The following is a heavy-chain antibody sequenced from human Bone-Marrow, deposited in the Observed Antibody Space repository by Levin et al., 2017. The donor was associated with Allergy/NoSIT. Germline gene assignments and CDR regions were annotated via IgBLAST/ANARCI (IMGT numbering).Heavy chain of an antibody. CDR3: ARGALAYYDFWSGYPNAKPGDY. J-gene: IGHJ4*02. D-gene: IGHD3-3*01. CDR1: GFTFSSYS. V-gene: IGHV3-48*02. Sequence: GGSLRLSCAASGFTFSSYSMNWVRQAPGKGLEWVSYISSSSSTIYYADSVKGRFTISRDNAKNSLYLQMNSLRDEDTAVYYCARGALAYYDFWSGYPNAKPGDYWGQGTLVTVSS. CDR2: ISSSSSTI.